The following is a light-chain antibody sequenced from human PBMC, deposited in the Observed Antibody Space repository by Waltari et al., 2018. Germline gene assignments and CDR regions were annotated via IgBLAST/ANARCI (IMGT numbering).Light chain of an antibody. CDR1: QDISTW. Sequence: DIQMTQSPSSVSASVGDRVTIPCRASQDISTWLAWYQQKPGRAPKLLIYAASSLQGGVPSSFSGSGSGTDFTLTISSLQPEDFATYYCQQASSFPITFGQGTRLEIK. J-gene: IGKJ5*01. V-gene: IGKV1-12*01. CDR2: AAS. CDR3: QQASSFPIT.